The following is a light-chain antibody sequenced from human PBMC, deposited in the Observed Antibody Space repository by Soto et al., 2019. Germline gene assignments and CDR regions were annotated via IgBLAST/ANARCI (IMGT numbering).Light chain of an antibody. Sequence: QSVLTQPPSVSGAPGQRVTISCTGSSSNIGAGFDVHWYHQIAGTAPKLLIYGNDQRPSGVPDRFSGSKSGTSASLAISGLHSEDEADYYCAAWDDSLIVVAFGGGTKLTVL. J-gene: IGLJ2*01. CDR1: SSNIGAGFD. CDR2: GND. CDR3: AAWDDSLIVVA. V-gene: IGLV1-40*01.